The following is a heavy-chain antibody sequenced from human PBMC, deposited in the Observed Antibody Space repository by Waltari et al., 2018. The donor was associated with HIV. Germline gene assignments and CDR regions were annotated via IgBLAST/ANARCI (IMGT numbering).Heavy chain of an antibody. Sequence: QVHLEQWGTGLLRPSETLSITCAVYGGSFRGSYWRWIRQSPGGGLEWIGEVNHVGRTNYSPSLKGRVTVSVDTSKNQFSLTMRSVTAADTAVYYCARDSAPGLAVDDDDGEFFYYGLDVWGQGTTVTVSS. D-gene: IGHD6-19*01. CDR1: GGSFRGSY. CDR3: ARDSAPGLAVDDDDGEFFYYGLDV. J-gene: IGHJ6*01. CDR2: VNHVGRT. V-gene: IGHV4-34*01.